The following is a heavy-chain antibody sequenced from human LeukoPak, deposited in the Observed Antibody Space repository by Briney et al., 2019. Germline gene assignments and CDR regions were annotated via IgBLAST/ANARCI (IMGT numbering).Heavy chain of an antibody. CDR3: ARAPSEVGGYYPEYFRH. CDR1: GFTFSRYW. CDR2: IKSDGKT. Sequence: GGSLRLSCEASGFTFSRYWMHWVRQAPGKGLVWVSRIKSDGKTNYADSVKGRFTISRDNAKNTVSLQMDSLRAEDTGVYYCARAPSEVGGYYPEYFRHWGQGTLVTVPS. J-gene: IGHJ1*01. D-gene: IGHD3-22*01. V-gene: IGHV3-74*01.